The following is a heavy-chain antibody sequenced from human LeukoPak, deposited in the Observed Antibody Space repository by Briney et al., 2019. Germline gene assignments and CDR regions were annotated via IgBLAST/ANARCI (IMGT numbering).Heavy chain of an antibody. D-gene: IGHD3-10*01. CDR3: AGRLYNTYYYDAGSYYIK. CDR1: SGSFNGFY. Sequence: SETLSLTCAVYSGSFNGFYWTWIRQPPGKGLEWIGEINSNGNTNHNPSFKSRVTMSVDKSKKQFSLKLSSVTAADTAVYYCAGRLYNTYYYDAGSYYIKWGPGTPVTVSS. CDR2: INSNGNT. V-gene: IGHV4-34*01. J-gene: IGHJ4*02.